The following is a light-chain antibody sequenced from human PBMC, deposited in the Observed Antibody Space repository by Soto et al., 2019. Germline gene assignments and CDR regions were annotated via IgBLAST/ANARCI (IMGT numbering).Light chain of an antibody. CDR2: EVI. CDR3: TSYAGSNNVV. CDR1: SSDVGGYYY. V-gene: IGLV2-8*01. J-gene: IGLJ2*01. Sequence: QSVLTQPPSASGSPGQSVTISCTGTSSDVGGYYYVSWYQHHPGKAPKLIIYEVIKRPSGVPDRFSGSKSDNTASLTVSGLRAEDEADYYCTSYAGSNNVVFGGGTQLTVL.